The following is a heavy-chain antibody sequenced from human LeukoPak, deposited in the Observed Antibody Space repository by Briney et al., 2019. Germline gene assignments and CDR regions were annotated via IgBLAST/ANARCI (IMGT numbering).Heavy chain of an antibody. CDR3: AKDHSYGSGSLPLPDY. J-gene: IGHJ4*02. Sequence: GGSLTLSCAASRFTFSIYALSWVRQAPGQGLEWVPTISGSGDSTYYADSVKGRFTISRDNSKNTLYLQMNSLRAEDTAVYYCAKDHSYGSGSLPLPDYWGQGTLVSVSS. CDR2: ISGSGDST. V-gene: IGHV3-23*01. D-gene: IGHD3-10*01. CDR1: RFTFSIYA.